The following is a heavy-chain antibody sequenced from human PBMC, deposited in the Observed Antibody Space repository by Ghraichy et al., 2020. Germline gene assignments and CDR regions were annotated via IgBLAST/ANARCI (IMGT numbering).Heavy chain of an antibody. V-gene: IGHV4-39*01. Sequence: SETLSLTCTVSGGSISSSSYYWGWIRQPPGKGLEWIGSIYYSGSTYYNPSLKSRVTISVDTSKNQFSLKLSSVTAADTAVYYCARHSTGYSSGQIDYWGQGTLVTVSS. CDR1: GGSISSSSYY. J-gene: IGHJ4*02. D-gene: IGHD6-19*01. CDR2: IYYSGST. CDR3: ARHSTGYSSGQIDY.